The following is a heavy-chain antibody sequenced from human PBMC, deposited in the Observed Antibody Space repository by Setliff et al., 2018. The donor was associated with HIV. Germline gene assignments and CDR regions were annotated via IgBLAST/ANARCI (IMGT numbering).Heavy chain of an antibody. J-gene: IGHJ3*02. CDR3: ARDQNYGSGSYYTNNAFDI. D-gene: IGHD3-10*01. CDR2: SNAGNGNT. CDR1: GYTFTCYA. Sequence: ASVKVSCKASGYTFTCYAIHWVRQAPGQRLGWMGWSNAGNGNTRYSQKFQGRVTVARDTSASTAYVELSSLRSEDTAVYYCARDQNYGSGSYYTNNAFDIWGQGT. V-gene: IGHV1-3*01.